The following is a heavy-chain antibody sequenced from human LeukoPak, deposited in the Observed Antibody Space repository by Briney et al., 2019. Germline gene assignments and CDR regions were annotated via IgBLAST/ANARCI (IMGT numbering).Heavy chain of an antibody. CDR1: GFTFSSYA. D-gene: IGHD6-19*01. CDR2: ISGSGGST. V-gene: IGHV3-23*01. CDR3: AKVIAVAGTAY. Sequence: GGSLRLSCEASGFTFSSYAMSWVRQAPGKGLEWVSAISGSGGSTYYADSVKGRFTISRDNSKNTLYLQMNSLRAEDTAVYYCAKVIAVAGTAYWGQGTLVTVSS. J-gene: IGHJ4*02.